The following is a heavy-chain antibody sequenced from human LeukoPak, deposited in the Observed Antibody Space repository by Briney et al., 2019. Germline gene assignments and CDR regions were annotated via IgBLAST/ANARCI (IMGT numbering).Heavy chain of an antibody. CDR1: GFTVSSNC. CDR3: VRGGYRAYYVDY. J-gene: IGHJ4*02. D-gene: IGHD5-12*01. CDR2: ISGSGGNT. Sequence: GGSLRLSCAASGFTVSSNCMSWVRQVPGKGLEWVSVISGSGGNTYYADSVKGRFTISRDNAKNSLYLQMNSLRAEDTAVYYCVRGGYRAYYVDYWGQGTLVTVSS. V-gene: IGHV3-21*01.